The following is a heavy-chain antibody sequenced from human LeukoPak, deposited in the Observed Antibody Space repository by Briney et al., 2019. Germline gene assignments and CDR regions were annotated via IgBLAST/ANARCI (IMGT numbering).Heavy chain of an antibody. V-gene: IGHV1-18*01. Sequence: EASVKVSCKASGYTFISYGISWVRQAPGQGLEWMGWISAYNGNTNYAQKLQGRVTMTTDTSTSTAYMELRSLRSDDTAVYFCARGNYGLSSPGHFQHWGQGTLVTVSS. CDR1: GYTFISYG. CDR3: ARGNYGLSSPGHFQH. J-gene: IGHJ1*01. D-gene: IGHD1-7*01. CDR2: ISAYNGNT.